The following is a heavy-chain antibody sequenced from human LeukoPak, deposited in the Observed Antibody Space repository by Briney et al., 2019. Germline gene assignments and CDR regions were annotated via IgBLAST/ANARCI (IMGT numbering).Heavy chain of an antibody. Sequence: GGSLRLSCAASGFIFSSYWMGWVRQAPGKGLEWVANTKQDGRENYYVASVKGRFTIFRDNAKNSLHLQMDNLRAEDTAVYYCARWESITMVRGLGGYPDYWGQGTLVTVSS. CDR3: ARWESITMVRGLGGYPDY. CDR1: GFIFSSYW. V-gene: IGHV3-7*02. J-gene: IGHJ4*02. CDR2: TKQDGREN. D-gene: IGHD3-10*01.